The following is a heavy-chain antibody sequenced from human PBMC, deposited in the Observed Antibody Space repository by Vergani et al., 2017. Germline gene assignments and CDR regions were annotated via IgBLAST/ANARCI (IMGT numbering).Heavy chain of an antibody. J-gene: IGHJ4*02. CDR3: AREGDGACDIGRVVATTGYDFDY. CDR2: IIPIFGTA. V-gene: IGHV1-69*01. CDR1: GGTFSSYA. D-gene: IGHD1-26*01. Sequence: QVQLVQSGAEVKKPGSSVKVSCKASGGTFSSYAISWVRQAPGQGLEWMGGIIPIFGTANYAQKFQGRVTITADESTSTAYMELSRLRSEDTAVDYCAREGDGACDIGRVVATTGYDFDYWGQGTLVTVSS.